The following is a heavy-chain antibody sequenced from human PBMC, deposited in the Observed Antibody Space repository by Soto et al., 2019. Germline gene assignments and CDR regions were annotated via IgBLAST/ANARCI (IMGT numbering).Heavy chain of an antibody. CDR1: GGSISSSNW. V-gene: IGHV4-4*02. J-gene: IGHJ3*02. Sequence: PSDTLSLTCAVSGGSISSSNWWSWVRQPPGKGLEWIGEIYHSGSTNYNPSLKSRVTISVDKSKNQFSLKLSSVTAADTAVYYCARLPTELELPGADDFDIWGQGTMVTVSS. D-gene: IGHD1-7*01. CDR3: ARLPTELELPGADDFDI. CDR2: IYHSGST.